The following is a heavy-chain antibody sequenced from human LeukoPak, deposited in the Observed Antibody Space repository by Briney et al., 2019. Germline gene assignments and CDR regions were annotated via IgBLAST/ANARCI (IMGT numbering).Heavy chain of an antibody. CDR3: ARAFTYNYFDD. Sequence: GGSLRLSCAASGFTFSSYSMNWVRQAPGKRLEWVSYISSSSATIYYADSVKGRFTISRDNANNSLYLQMNSLRAEDTAVYHCARAFTYNYFDDWGQGTLVTVSS. D-gene: IGHD3-16*01. J-gene: IGHJ4*02. CDR1: GFTFSSYS. CDR2: ISSSSATI. V-gene: IGHV3-48*01.